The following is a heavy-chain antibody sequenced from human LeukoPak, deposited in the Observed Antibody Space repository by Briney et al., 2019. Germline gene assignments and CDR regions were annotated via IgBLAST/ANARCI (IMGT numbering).Heavy chain of an antibody. CDR3: ARTIYYDILTGWLAFDI. CDR1: GYTFTSYD. CDR2: MNPNSGNT. J-gene: IGHJ3*02. V-gene: IGHV1-8*01. Sequence: ASVKVSCKASGYTFTSYDINWVRQATGQGLEWMGWMNPNSGNTGYAQKFQGRVTMTRNTSMSTAYMELSSLRSEDTAVYYCARTIYYDILTGWLAFDIWGQGTMVTVSS. D-gene: IGHD3-9*01.